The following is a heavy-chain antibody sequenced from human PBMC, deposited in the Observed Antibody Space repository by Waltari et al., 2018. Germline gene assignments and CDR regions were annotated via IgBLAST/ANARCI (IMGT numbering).Heavy chain of an antibody. CDR2: IRSNFYGGTT. Sequence: EIQLVVSGVGLAQPGRSFILSCRGAGFHFGDDAISWVRQAPGKGLQWVAKIRSNFYGGTTEYDASVKGRFTVSRNDSKSIAYMQMTSLKVQDTGIYYCTRGTAGWYWGQGILVTVSS. J-gene: IGHJ4*02. CDR1: GFHFGDDA. V-gene: IGHV3-49*04. CDR3: TRGTAGWY. D-gene: IGHD6-19*01.